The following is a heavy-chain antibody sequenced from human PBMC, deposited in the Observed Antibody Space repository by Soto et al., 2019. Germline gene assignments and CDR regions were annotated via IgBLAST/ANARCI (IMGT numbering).Heavy chain of an antibody. J-gene: IGHJ4*02. CDR2: IHYSGTT. V-gene: IGHV4-59*01. Sequence: SETLSLTCTVSGTSISSYYWSWIRQPPGKGLEWIANIHYSGTTNYNPSLASRVTLSVDTSKNQFSLKMTTVTAADRAMYFCARYNSYAIDYWGRGTLVTVSS. CDR3: ARYNSYAIDY. D-gene: IGHD2-8*01. CDR1: GTSISSYY.